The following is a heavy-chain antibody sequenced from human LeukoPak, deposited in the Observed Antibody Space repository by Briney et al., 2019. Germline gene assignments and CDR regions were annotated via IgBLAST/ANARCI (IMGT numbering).Heavy chain of an antibody. CDR1: GYTFSSYW. Sequence: PGGSLRLSCAASGYTFSSYWMHWVRQAPGKGLVWVSRINSDGSSTSYADSVKGRFTISRDNAKNSLYLQMNSLRAEDTAVYYCARDMPSRDALDIWGQGTMVTVSS. CDR3: ARDMPSRDALDI. J-gene: IGHJ3*02. V-gene: IGHV3-74*01. D-gene: IGHD2-2*01. CDR2: INSDGSST.